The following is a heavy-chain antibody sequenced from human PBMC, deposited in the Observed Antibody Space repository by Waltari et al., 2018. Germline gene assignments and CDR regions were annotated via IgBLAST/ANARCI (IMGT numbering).Heavy chain of an antibody. CDR2: VSDGGGST. Sequence: EVQLLESGGGLVQPGGSLRLSCAAAGVTFGRAAMSWGRQAPGKGLAWLSAVSDGGGSTHYADSVKGRFTISRDDSKNTLYLQMTSLRAEDTAVYYCAKGVDNGDWGQGTLVTVSS. J-gene: IGHJ4*02. CDR1: GVTFGRAA. D-gene: IGHD1-1*01. V-gene: IGHV3-23*01. CDR3: AKGVDNGD.